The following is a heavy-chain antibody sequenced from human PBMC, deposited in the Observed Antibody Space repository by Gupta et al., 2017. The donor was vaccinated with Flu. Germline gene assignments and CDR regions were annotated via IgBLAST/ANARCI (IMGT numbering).Heavy chain of an antibody. Sequence: EVQLVESGGGLVKPGGSLRLSCAASGFTFSNAWLSWVRQAPGKGREWVGRIKSKTDGGTTDYAAPVKGRFTISRDDSKNTLYLQMNSLKTEDTAVYYSTTAPGIAAAGTGPIDYWGQGTLVTVSS. D-gene: IGHD6-13*01. CDR1: GFTFSNAW. V-gene: IGHV3-15*01. CDR2: IKSKTDGGTT. CDR3: TTAPGIAAAGTGPIDY. J-gene: IGHJ4*02.